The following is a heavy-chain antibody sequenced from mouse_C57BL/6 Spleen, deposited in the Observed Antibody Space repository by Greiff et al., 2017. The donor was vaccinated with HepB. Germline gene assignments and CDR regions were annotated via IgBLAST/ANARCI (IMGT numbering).Heavy chain of an antibody. CDR3: ARKTLGHYFDY. CDR1: GYSITSGYY. V-gene: IGHV3-6*01. CDR2: ISYDGSN. J-gene: IGHJ2*01. D-gene: IGHD4-1*01. Sequence: DVKLVESGPGLVKPSQSLSLTCSVTGYSITSGYYWNWIRQFPGNKLEWMGYISYDGSNNYNPSLKNRISITRDTSKNQFFLKLNSVTTEDTATYYCARKTLGHYFDYWGQGTTLTVSS.